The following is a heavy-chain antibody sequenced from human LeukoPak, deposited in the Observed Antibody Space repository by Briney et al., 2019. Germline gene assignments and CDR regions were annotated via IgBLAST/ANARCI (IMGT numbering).Heavy chain of an antibody. J-gene: IGHJ4*02. Sequence: GGSLRLSCAASGFTFSSYAMHWVRQAPGKGLEWVAVISYDGSNKYYADSVKGRFTISRDNSKNTLYLQMNSLRAEDTAVYYCAKGVSLDYWGQGTLVTVSS. CDR1: GFTFSSYA. D-gene: IGHD3-16*01. CDR3: AKGVSLDY. CDR2: ISYDGSNK. V-gene: IGHV3-30*04.